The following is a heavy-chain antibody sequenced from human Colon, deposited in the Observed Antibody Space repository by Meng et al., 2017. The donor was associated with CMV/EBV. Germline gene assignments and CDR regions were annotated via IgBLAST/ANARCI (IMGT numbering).Heavy chain of an antibody. CDR1: GFTFSSFA. Sequence: GESLKISCAASGFTFSSFAMTWVRQAPGKGLEWVSTIDSSDRTYYADSVKGRFTISRDNSKNTLHLQMNSLRAEDTAVYYCARVVVVPSDYYTMDVWGQGTAVTVSS. J-gene: IGHJ6*02. D-gene: IGHD2-2*01. V-gene: IGHV3-23*01. CDR3: ARVVVVPSDYYTMDV. CDR2: IDSSDRT.